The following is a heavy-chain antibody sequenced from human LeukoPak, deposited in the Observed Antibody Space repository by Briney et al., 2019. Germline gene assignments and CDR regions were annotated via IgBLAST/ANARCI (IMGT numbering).Heavy chain of an antibody. CDR1: GFTFSNYW. D-gene: IGHD6-13*01. CDR2: ISSSGSTI. Sequence: GGSLRLSCAASGFTFSNYWMSWVRQAPGKGREWVSYISSSGSTIYYADSVKGRFTISRDNAKNSLYLQMNSLSAEDTAVYYCTRVSISWYFFAFWGQGTLVTVYS. CDR3: TRVSISWYFFAF. V-gene: IGHV3-11*04. J-gene: IGHJ4*02.